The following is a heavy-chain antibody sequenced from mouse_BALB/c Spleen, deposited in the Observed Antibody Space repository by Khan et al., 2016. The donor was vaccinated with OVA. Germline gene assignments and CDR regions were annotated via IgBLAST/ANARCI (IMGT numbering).Heavy chain of an antibody. CDR2: IYPGSNNT. CDR1: GYTFTDYN. J-gene: IGHJ3*01. Sequence: QVQLKESGAELARPGASVKLSCKASGYTFTDYNINWVKQRTGQGLEWIGEIYPGSNNTYYNEKFKGKATLTADKSSSTAYMQLSSLTSEDSAVYFCAREGGAWFPYWGQGTLVTVSA. CDR3: AREGGAWFPY. V-gene: IGHV1-77*01.